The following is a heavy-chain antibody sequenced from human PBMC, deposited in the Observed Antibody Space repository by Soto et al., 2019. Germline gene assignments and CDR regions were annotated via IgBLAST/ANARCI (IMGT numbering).Heavy chain of an antibody. V-gene: IGHV3-53*01. CDR3: ARARDGYNFLYEPT. J-gene: IGHJ4*02. D-gene: IGHD5-12*01. Sequence: GGSLRLSCAASGFTVSNNYMSWVRQAPGKGLEWVSVIYSGGNTDYADSVKGRSTISRDNSKRTVYLQMNSLRAEDTGVYYCARARDGYNFLYEPTWGQGTLVTVSS. CDR1: GFTVSNNY. CDR2: IYSGGNT.